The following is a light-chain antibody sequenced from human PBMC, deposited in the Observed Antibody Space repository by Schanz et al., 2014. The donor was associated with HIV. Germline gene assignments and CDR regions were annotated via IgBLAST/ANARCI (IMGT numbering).Light chain of an antibody. CDR3: QQYNNWPPLT. CDR2: GAS. Sequence: EVLMTQSPVTLSVSPGERVTLSCRTSQSVNNNVAWYQQKPGQAPRLLMYGASTRAAGIPDRFSGSGSGTEFTLTVSSLQSEDFAVYYCQQYNNWPPLTFGGGTKVELK. V-gene: IGKV3-15*01. J-gene: IGKJ4*01. CDR1: QSVNNN.